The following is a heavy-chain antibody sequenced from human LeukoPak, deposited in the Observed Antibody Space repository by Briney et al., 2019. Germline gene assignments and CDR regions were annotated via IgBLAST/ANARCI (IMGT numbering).Heavy chain of an antibody. V-gene: IGHV4-39*01. CDR2: IYYSGST. Sequence: SETLSLTCTVSGGSISSSSYYWGWIRQPPGKGLEWIGSIYYSGSTYYNPSLKSRVTISVDTSKNQFSLKLSSVTAADTAVYYCARVRYCSGGSCHRFPDYWGQGTLVTVSS. J-gene: IGHJ4*02. CDR1: GGSISSSSYY. CDR3: ARVRYCSGGSCHRFPDY. D-gene: IGHD2-15*01.